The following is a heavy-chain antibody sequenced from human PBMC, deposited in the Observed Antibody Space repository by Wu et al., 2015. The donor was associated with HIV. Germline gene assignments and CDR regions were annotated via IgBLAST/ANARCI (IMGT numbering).Heavy chain of an antibody. Sequence: QVQLVQSGAEVKKPGSSVKVSCKASGGTFSSYAISWVRQAPGQGLEWMGGIIPIFGTANYAQKFQGRVTITADESTSTAYMELSSLRSEDTAVYYCARPIAVAGTRGVAFDIWGQGTMVTVSS. V-gene: IGHV1-69*12. D-gene: IGHD6-19*01. J-gene: IGHJ3*02. CDR3: ARPIAVAGTRGVAFDI. CDR2: IIPIFGTA. CDR1: GGTFSSYA.